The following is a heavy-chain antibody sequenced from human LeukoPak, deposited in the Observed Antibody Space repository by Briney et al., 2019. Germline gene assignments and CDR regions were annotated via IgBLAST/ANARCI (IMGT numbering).Heavy chain of an antibody. D-gene: IGHD3-22*01. CDR3: ARRGVVVASDAFDI. V-gene: IGHV4-4*02. Sequence: SGTLSLTCAVSGGSISSSNWWSWVRQPPGQGLEWIGEIYHSGSTNYNPSLKSRVTISVDKSKNQFSLKLSSVTAADTAVYYCARRGVVVASDAFDIWGQGTMVTVSS. J-gene: IGHJ3*02. CDR1: GGSISSSNW. CDR2: IYHSGST.